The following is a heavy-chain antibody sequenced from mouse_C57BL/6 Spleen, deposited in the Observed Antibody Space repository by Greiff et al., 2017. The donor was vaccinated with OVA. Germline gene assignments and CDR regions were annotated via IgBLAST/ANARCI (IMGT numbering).Heavy chain of an antibody. D-gene: IGHD2-1*01. CDR2: INYDGSST. V-gene: IGHV5-16*01. CDR3: AREGDGNYDPFDY. J-gene: IGHJ2*01. CDR1: GFTFSDYY. Sequence: VQLKQSEGGLVQPGSSMKLSCTASGFTFSDYYMAWVRQVPEKGLEWVANINYDGSSTYYLDSLKSRFIISRDNAKNILYLQMSSLKSEDTATYYCAREGDGNYDPFDYWGQGTTLTVSS.